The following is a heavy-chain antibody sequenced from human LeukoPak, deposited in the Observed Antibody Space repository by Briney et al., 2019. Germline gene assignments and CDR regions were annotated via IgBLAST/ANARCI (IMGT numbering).Heavy chain of an antibody. V-gene: IGHV1-69*08. CDR3: ARVPQGSSWPYYFDY. Sequence: SVKVSCKASGGTFSTYTISWVRQAPGQGLEWVGTIVPILGTANYAQNFQGRVTITADRSTTTAYMELSSLRSEDTAVYYCARVPQGSSWPYYFDYWGQGTLVTASS. D-gene: IGHD6-13*01. CDR1: GGTFSTYT. J-gene: IGHJ4*02. CDR2: IVPILGTA.